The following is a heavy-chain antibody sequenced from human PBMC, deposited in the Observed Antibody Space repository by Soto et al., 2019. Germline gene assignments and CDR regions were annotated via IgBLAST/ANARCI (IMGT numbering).Heavy chain of an antibody. CDR3: VKEGGPVADHKGIDC. D-gene: IGHD6-19*01. V-gene: IGHV1-3*01. CDR2: INAGNGST. J-gene: IGHJ4*02. CDR1: GYTFTSYA. Sequence: ASVKVSCKASGYTFTSYAMHWVRQAPGQRLEWMGWINAGNGSTYYADSVKGRFTISRDNSKNTLYLQMSSLRAEDTALYYCVKEGGPVADHKGIDCWGQGTLVTVSS.